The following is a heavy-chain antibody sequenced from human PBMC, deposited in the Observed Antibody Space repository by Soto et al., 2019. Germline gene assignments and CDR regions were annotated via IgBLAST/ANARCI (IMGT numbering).Heavy chain of an antibody. CDR3: AKDIGPLDSSGWYSNAFDI. Sequence: EVQLVESGGGLVQPGRSLRLSCAASGFTFDDYAMHWVRQAPGKGLEWVSGISWNSGSIGYADSVKGRFTISRDNAKNSLYMQMNSLRAEDTALYYCAKDIGPLDSSGWYSNAFDIWGQGTMVTVSS. V-gene: IGHV3-9*01. D-gene: IGHD6-19*01. CDR1: GFTFDDYA. CDR2: ISWNSGSI. J-gene: IGHJ3*02.